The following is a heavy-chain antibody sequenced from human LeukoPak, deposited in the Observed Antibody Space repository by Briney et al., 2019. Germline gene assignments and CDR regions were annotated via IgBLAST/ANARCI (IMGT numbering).Heavy chain of an antibody. V-gene: IGHV3-74*01. CDR2: INSDGSST. CDR3: ARDRGYDFGTDY. Sequence: GGSLRLSCAASGFTFSSYWMHWVRQAPGKGLVWVSRINSDGSSTSYADSVKGRFTISRDNAKNTLYLQVNSLRAEDTAVYYCARDRGYDFGTDYWGQGTLVTVSS. CDR1: GFTFSSYW. J-gene: IGHJ4*02. D-gene: IGHD3/OR15-3a*01.